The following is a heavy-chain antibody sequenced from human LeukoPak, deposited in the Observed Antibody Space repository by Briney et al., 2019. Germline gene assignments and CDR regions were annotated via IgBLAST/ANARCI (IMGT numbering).Heavy chain of an antibody. CDR1: GFTFSTYG. CDR3: ARDEYYYDSSGHYYYYYGMDV. V-gene: IGHV3-23*01. D-gene: IGHD3-22*01. CDR2: ITASGDGT. J-gene: IGHJ6*02. Sequence: GGSLRLSCAASGFTFSTYGMSWVRQAPGKGLQRVSGITASGDGTYYADSVKGRFTISRDNSKNTLYLQMNSLRAEDTAVYYCARDEYYYDSSGHYYYYYGMDVWGQGTTVTVSS.